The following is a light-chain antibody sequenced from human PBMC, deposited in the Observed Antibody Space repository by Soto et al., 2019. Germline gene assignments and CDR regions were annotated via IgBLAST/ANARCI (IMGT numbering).Light chain of an antibody. CDR2: EGS. CDR1: SNNIGSYNL. J-gene: IGLJ7*01. CDR3: CSYAGSNTCV. Sequence: QSALTQPASVSGSPGQSITISCTGTSNNIGSYNLVSWYQQHPGKAPKLMIYEGSKRPSGGSNLFSGSKSGNTASLTISGLQAEDAADYYCCSYAGSNTCVFGGGTQMAVL. V-gene: IGLV2-23*01.